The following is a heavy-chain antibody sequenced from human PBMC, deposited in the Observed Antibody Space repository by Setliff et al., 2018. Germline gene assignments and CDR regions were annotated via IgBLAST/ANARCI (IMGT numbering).Heavy chain of an antibody. Sequence: VASVKVSCKASGYSFSESIVSWVRQAPGLGLEWMGWISAYNGMTHSAQNFQGRVTLTTDTSTNMGYLEVRGLTSDDTAVYFCSRLVRYCTTTTCQRASGAELWGQGTLVTVSS. V-gene: IGHV1-18*01. D-gene: IGHD2-8*01. CDR1: GYSFSESI. CDR2: ISAYNGMT. J-gene: IGHJ4*02. CDR3: SRLVRYCTTTTCQRASGAEL.